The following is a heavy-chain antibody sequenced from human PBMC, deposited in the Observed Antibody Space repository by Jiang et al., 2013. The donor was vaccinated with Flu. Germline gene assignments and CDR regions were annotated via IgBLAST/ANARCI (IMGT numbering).Heavy chain of an antibody. CDR1: SVSSNSAA. V-gene: IGHV6-1*01. Sequence: SVSSNSAAWNWIRQSPSRGLEWLGRTYYRSKWYNDYAVSVKSRITINPDTSKNQFSLQLNSVTPEDTAVYYCARGGYYDSTGFMPWYFDLWGRGALVTVSS. CDR2: TYYRSKWYN. J-gene: IGHJ2*01. CDR3: ARGGYYDSTGFMPWYFDL. D-gene: IGHD3-22*01.